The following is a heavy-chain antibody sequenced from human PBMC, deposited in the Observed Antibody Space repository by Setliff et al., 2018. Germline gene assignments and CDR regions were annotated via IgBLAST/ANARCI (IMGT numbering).Heavy chain of an antibody. J-gene: IGHJ4*02. CDR1: GYTFSSYA. Sequence: ASVKVSCKASGYTFSSYAISWVRQAPGQGLEWMGWISAYNGNTNYAQKLQGRVTMTTDTSTSTAYMELRSLRSDDTAVYYCARAQSWSGGPYYFDNWGQGTLVTVSS. V-gene: IGHV1-18*01. CDR3: ARAQSWSGGPYYFDN. D-gene: IGHD3-3*01. CDR2: ISAYNGNT.